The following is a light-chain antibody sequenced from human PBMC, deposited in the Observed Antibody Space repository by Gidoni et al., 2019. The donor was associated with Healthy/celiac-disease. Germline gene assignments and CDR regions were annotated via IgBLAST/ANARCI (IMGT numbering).Light chain of an antibody. CDR1: PSVSSN. J-gene: IGKJ2*01. CDR2: GAA. CDR3: QQYNNKPPYT. Sequence: DIVLPQCPAPLSVAPGASASLSCRASPSVSSNLTWYQQKPGQAPRLLIYGAATRATGIPARFSGSGSGTEFTLTISSLQPEDFAVYYYQQYNNKPPYTFGQGTKLEIK. V-gene: IGKV3-15*01.